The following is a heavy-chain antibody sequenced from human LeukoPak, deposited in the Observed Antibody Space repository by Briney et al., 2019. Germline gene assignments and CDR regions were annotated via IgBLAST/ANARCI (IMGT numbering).Heavy chain of an antibody. J-gene: IGHJ5*02. Sequence: ASATLSYKTSRYTFTASYMHWLRLAPGQGLEWTGRLNPNSGGTTYAQNFQGRVTMTRDTSISTAYMELSRLRSDDTAVYYCARAMTTVTVNWFDPWGQGTLVTVSS. CDR3: ARAMTTVTVNWFDP. D-gene: IGHD4-17*01. CDR1: RYTFTASY. CDR2: LNPNSGGT. V-gene: IGHV1-2*06.